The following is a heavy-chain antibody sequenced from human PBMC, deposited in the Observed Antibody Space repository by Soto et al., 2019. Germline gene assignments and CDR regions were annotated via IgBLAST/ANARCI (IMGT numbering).Heavy chain of an antibody. Sequence: GGSLRLSCVVSGFSFSNYGMHWVRQAPGKGLEWVAVIWYDGSNKYYADSVKGRFTISRDNSKNTLYLQMNSLRAEDTAVYYCARINSGYDVHYFDYWGQGTLVTVSS. D-gene: IGHD5-12*01. V-gene: IGHV3-33*01. J-gene: IGHJ4*02. CDR3: ARINSGYDVHYFDY. CDR1: GFSFSNYG. CDR2: IWYDGSNK.